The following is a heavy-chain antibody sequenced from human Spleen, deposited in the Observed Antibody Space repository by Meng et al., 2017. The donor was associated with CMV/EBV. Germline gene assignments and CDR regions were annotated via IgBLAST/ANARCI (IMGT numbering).Heavy chain of an antibody. V-gene: IGHV3-15*01. CDR2: IKSKVSGGTT. D-gene: IGHD3-10*01. Sequence: AWMTWVRQAPGKGLEWVGRIKSKVSGGTTDFSSPVKGRFSISRDDSKNTVYLQMSSLRADDTAVYYCTTLSDVYYYNSGDFYYFDSWGQGSLVTVSS. CDR1: AW. CDR3: TTLSDVYYYNSGDFYYFDS. J-gene: IGHJ4*02.